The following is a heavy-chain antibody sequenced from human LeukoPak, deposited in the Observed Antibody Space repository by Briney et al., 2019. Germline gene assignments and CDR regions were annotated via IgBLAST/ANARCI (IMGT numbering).Heavy chain of an antibody. CDR1: GYTFTSYY. CDR3: ARGVVAAAGTRSYFDY. Sequence: ASVKVSCKASGYTFTSYYMHWVRQAPGQGLEWMGIINPSGGSTSYAQKFQGRVTMTRDTSTSTVYMELSSLRSEDTAVYYCARGVVAAAGTRSYFDYWGQGTLVTVSS. V-gene: IGHV1-46*01. J-gene: IGHJ4*02. D-gene: IGHD6-13*01. CDR2: INPSGGST.